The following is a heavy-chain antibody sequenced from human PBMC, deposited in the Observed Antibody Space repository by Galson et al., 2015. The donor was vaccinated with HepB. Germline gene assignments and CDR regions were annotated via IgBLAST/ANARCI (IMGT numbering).Heavy chain of an antibody. J-gene: IGHJ3*02. CDR3: AKISDFGVVKDAFDI. V-gene: IGHV3-23*01. Sequence: SLRLSCAASGFTFSSYAMSWVRQAPGKGLEWVSAISGSGGSTYYADSVKGRFTISRDNSKNTLYLQMNRLRAEDTAVYYCAKISDFGVVKDAFDIWGQGTMVTVSS. D-gene: IGHD3-3*01. CDR2: ISGSGGST. CDR1: GFTFSSYA.